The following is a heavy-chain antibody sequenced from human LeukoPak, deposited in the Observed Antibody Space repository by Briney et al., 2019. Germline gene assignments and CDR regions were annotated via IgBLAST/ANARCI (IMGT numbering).Heavy chain of an antibody. CDR2: ISGSGGST. Sequence: GGSLRLSCAASGFTFSSYAMRWVRQAPGKGLVWVSAISGSGGSTYYADSVKGRFTISRDNAKNSLYLQINSLRAEDTGGYYCARDRPGYCSGGSCYAVDYWGQGTLVTVSS. V-gene: IGHV3-23*01. CDR3: ARDRPGYCSGGSCYAVDY. CDR1: GFTFSSYA. D-gene: IGHD2-15*01. J-gene: IGHJ4*02.